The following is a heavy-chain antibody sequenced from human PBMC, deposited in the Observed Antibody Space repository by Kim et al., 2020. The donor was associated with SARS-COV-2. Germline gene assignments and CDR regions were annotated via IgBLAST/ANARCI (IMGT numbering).Heavy chain of an antibody. CDR3: ARETYCTRTCGYRGYGMDV. CDR2: ISSSGGSI. CDR1: GFTFTSYA. Sequence: GGSLRLSCAASGFTFTSYAINWVRQAPGKGLEWVSSISSSGGSIYYADSVKGRFTISRDNAKNTLYLQMNSLRAEDTAVYYCARETYCTRTCGYRGYGMDVWGQGTTVTVSS. V-gene: IGHV3-48*03. J-gene: IGHJ6*02. D-gene: IGHD2-2*01.